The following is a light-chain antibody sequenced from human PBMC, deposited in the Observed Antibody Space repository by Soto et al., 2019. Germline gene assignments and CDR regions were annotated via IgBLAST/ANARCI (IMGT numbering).Light chain of an antibody. CDR3: SSFSSDTTLFV. Sequence: QSALTQPASVSGSPGQSITISCTGSSSDVGGYKYVSWYQQHPGKAPKLMIYEVSNRPSGVSNRFSGSKSGNTASLTISGLQDEDEADYYCSSFSSDTTLFVFGAGTQLTVL. V-gene: IGLV2-14*01. CDR2: EVS. J-gene: IGLJ7*01. CDR1: SSDVGGYKY.